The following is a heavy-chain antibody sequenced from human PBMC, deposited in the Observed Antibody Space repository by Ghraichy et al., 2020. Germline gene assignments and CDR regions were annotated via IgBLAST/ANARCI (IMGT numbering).Heavy chain of an antibody. D-gene: IGHD2-15*01. V-gene: IGHV3-33*01. CDR1: GFTFNNYA. CDR2: TWHDGTNK. J-gene: IGHJ5*02. Sequence: GGSLRLSCAASGFTFNNYAMYWVRQAPGKGLEWVAVTWHDGTNKYYADSVKGRFTISRDNSKNTLFLLLNSLRAEDTAVYYCARSGRSCSGGSCYSASWFDPWGQGTLVTVSS. CDR3: ARSGRSCSGGSCYSASWFDP.